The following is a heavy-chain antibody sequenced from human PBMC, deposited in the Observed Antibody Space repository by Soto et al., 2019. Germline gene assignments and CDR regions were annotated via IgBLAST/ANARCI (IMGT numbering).Heavy chain of an antibody. V-gene: IGHV4-61*01. J-gene: IGHJ4*02. CDR3: ARDFAYFES. D-gene: IGHD3-3*01. CDR1: GGSFKSGSYS. CDR2: DYHTGRT. Sequence: QVQLQESGPGLVKPSETLSLTCSVSGGSFKSGSYSWSWIRQPPGKGLEWIGYDYHTGRTSYNPSLKSRVSISMDTSKNQFSLNLYSVTAADTAVYLCARDFAYFESWGQGTLVTVSS.